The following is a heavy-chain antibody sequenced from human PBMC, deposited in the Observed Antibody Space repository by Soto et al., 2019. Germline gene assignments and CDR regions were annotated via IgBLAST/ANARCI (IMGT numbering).Heavy chain of an antibody. V-gene: IGHV4-59*05. CDR3: ARPDSSSWAAPFGS. D-gene: IGHD6-13*01. J-gene: IGHJ4*02. Sequence: PSETLSLTCTVTGGSISGYYWSWLRQPPGKGLQWIGSSSYTGNTYFNPSLRSRVTISVDTSKNQFSLRLTSVTAADTAVYYCARPDSSSWAAPFGSWGQGTLVTVS. CDR1: GGSISGYY. CDR2: SSYTGNT.